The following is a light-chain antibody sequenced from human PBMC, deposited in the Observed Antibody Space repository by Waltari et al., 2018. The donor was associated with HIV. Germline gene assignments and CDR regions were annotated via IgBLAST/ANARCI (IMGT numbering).Light chain of an antibody. CDR2: LNSDGSH. CDR1: SGHSSYA. CDR3: QTWDTGIQV. Sequence: QLVLTQSPSASASLGASVKLTCTLSSGHSSYAIAWHQQQPEKGPRYWMKLNSDGSHRKGDGIPDRCSGSSSGAERYLTISSLQSEDEADYYCQTWDTGIQVFGGGTKLTVL. V-gene: IGLV4-69*01. J-gene: IGLJ2*01.